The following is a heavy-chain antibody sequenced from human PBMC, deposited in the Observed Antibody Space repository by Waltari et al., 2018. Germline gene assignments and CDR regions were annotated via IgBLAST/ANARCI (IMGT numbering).Heavy chain of an antibody. V-gene: IGHV1-69*05. D-gene: IGHD6-13*01. Sequence: QVQLVQSGAEVTKPGSSVKVSCKASGGSFSPYAITWVRQAPGQGLEWMGGIIPMFETANYAQKFQERVTITTDGSMTTAYMELSSLTSEDTAVYYCARGGLYGQQLLESAFEIWGQGTKVTVAS. J-gene: IGHJ3*02. CDR3: ARGGLYGQQLLESAFEI. CDR2: IIPMFETA. CDR1: GGSFSPYA.